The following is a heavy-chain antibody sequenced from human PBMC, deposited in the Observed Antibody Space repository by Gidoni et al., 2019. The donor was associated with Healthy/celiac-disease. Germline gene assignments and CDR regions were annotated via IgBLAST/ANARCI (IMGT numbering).Heavy chain of an antibody. CDR2: IHHSGST. CDR1: GGFFCGYS. V-gene: IGHV4-34*01. D-gene: IGHD3-16*01. Sequence: QVQLQQRGAGLLQPSETLSFTFAVYGGFFCGYSWSWIRQPPGKGLEWIGEIHHSGSTNYNPCLKSRVTISVDTAKNQVSLKLSSVTAADTAVYYCARVLPSDGGWFDPWGQGTLVTVSS. J-gene: IGHJ5*02. CDR3: ARVLPSDGGWFDP.